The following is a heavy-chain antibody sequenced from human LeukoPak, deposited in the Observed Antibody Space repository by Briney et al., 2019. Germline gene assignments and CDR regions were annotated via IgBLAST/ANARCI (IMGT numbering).Heavy chain of an antibody. CDR1: GFTLDDYG. CDR2: ISGDGGMT. J-gene: IGHJ4*02. CDR3: AKDAPYSGRVFDC. V-gene: IGHV3-43*02. Sequence: GGSLRLSCGGSGFTLDDYGMLWVRQRPGKGLEWVSLISGDGGMTHYADSVKGRFTISRDNSKNSLYLQMNSLRIEDSAFYYCAKDAPYSGRVFDCWGQGTLVTVSS. D-gene: IGHD5-12*01.